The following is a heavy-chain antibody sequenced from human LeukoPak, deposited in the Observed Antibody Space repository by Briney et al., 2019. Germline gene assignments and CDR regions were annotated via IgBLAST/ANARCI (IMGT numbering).Heavy chain of an antibody. CDR1: GGTFSSYA. V-gene: IGHV1-69*13. D-gene: IGHD5-24*01. CDR3: AREGRWLQLPWYFDL. Sequence: SVKVSCKASGGTFSSYAISWVRQAPGQGLEWMGGIIPIFGTANYAQKFQGRVTITADESTSTAYMELRSLRSEDTAVYYCAREGRWLQLPWYFDLWGRGTLVTVSS. J-gene: IGHJ2*01. CDR2: IIPIFGTA.